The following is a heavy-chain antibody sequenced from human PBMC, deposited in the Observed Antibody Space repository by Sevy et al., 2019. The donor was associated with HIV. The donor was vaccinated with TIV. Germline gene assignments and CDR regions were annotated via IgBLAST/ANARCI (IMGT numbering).Heavy chain of an antibody. CDR1: GFTFSSYA. D-gene: IGHD6-13*01. CDR3: AKDQFKIAAAGTNFDY. J-gene: IGHJ4*02. CDR2: ISGSGGST. Sequence: GRSLRLSCAASGFTFSSYAMSWVRQAPGKGLEWVSAISGSGGSTYYADSVKGRFTISRDNSKNTLYLQMNSLRAEDTAVYYCAKDQFKIAAAGTNFDYWGQGTLVTVSS. V-gene: IGHV3-23*01.